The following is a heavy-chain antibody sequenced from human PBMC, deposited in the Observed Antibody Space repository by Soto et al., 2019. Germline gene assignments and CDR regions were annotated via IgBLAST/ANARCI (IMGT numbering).Heavy chain of an antibody. V-gene: IGHV4-30-4*01. CDR3: VAYYDSSGYYYDDAFDI. J-gene: IGHJ3*02. D-gene: IGHD3-22*01. CDR1: GGSISSGDYY. Sequence: QVQLQESGPGLVKPSQTLSLTCTVSGGSISSGDYYWSWIRQPPGKGLEWIGYIYYSGSTYYNPSLMSRVTISVDTSKNQFSLKLSSVTAADTAVYYCVAYYDSSGYYYDDAFDIWGQGTMVTVSS. CDR2: IYYSGST.